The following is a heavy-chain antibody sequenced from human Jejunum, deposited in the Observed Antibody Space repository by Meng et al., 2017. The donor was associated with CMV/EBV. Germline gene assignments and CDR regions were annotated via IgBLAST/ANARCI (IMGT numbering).Heavy chain of an antibody. CDR3: ARVEVGITSGDY. Sequence: AHLVQSGGEGKKPGASVKVSCKASGYTFTNYGITWVRQAPGQGLEWMGWISAYNGNTNYAQTLQGRLTMTTDTSTSTAYMELRSLRSDDTAVYYCARVEVGITSGDYWGQGTLVTVSS. CDR1: GYTFTNYG. V-gene: IGHV1-18*01. J-gene: IGHJ4*02. D-gene: IGHD1-26*01. CDR2: ISAYNGNT.